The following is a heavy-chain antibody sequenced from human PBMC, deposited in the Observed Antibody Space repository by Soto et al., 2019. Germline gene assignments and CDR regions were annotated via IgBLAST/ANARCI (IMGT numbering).Heavy chain of an antibody. V-gene: IGHV1-69*04. CDR3: ARDAIDSPFDY. D-gene: IGHD2-21*01. Sequence: SVKVSCKASGGTFSSYTISWVRQAPGQGLEWMGRIIPILGIANYAQKFQGRVTITADKSTSTAYMELSSLRSEDTAVYYCARDAIDSPFDYWGQGPLVTVSS. J-gene: IGHJ4*02. CDR2: IIPILGIA. CDR1: GGTFSSYT.